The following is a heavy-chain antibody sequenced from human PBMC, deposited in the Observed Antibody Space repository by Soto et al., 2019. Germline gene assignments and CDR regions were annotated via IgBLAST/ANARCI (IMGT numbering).Heavy chain of an antibody. V-gene: IGHV3-33*01. Sequence: QVQLGESGEGVVQPGRSLRLSCAASGFTFSSYGMHWFRKAPGKGLEWVAVIWYDGSNKYYADSVKGRFTISRDNSKNTLYLQMNSLRAEDTAVYYCARDLRDYYGSGSYKTLDYWGQGSLVTVSS. CDR3: ARDLRDYYGSGSYKTLDY. D-gene: IGHD3-10*01. CDR2: IWYDGSNK. CDR1: GFTFSSYG. J-gene: IGHJ4*02.